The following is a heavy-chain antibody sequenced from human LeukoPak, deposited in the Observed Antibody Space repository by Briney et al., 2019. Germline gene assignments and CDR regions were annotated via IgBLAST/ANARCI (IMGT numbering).Heavy chain of an antibody. CDR2: IKQDGSEK. CDR1: GFPFSSYW. V-gene: IGHV3-7*01. J-gene: IGHJ4*02. Sequence: GGSLRLSCAASGFPFSSYWMSWVRQAPGKGLEWVANIKQDGSEKYYVDSVKGRFTISRDNAKNSLYLQMNSLRAEDTAVYYCARRILPTWAFDYWGQGTLVTVSS. CDR3: ARRILPTWAFDY. D-gene: IGHD1-14*01.